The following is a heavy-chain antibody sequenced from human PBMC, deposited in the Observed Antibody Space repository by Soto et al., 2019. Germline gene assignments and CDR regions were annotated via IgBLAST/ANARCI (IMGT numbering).Heavy chain of an antibody. CDR2: IDPSGGST. CDR1: GYTFTASY. V-gene: IGHV1-46*01. D-gene: IGHD1-26*01. Sequence: QVQLVQSGAEVKKPGASVKVSCKASGYTFTASYMHWVRQAPGQGLEWMGIIDPSGGSTSNSQKFQGRGTMTRDTTTSTAYMELNSLRSEDTAVFYCARDSGHYYRSDAFDIWGQGTMVTVSS. J-gene: IGHJ3*02. CDR3: ARDSGHYYRSDAFDI.